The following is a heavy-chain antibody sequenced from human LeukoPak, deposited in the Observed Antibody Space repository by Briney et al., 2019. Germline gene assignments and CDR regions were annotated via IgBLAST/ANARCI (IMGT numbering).Heavy chain of an antibody. CDR3: ARDYNSLSDLGGFDY. J-gene: IGHJ4*02. CDR2: IYHSGST. D-gene: IGHD5-24*01. Sequence: SQTLSLTCTVSGGSISSGGYYWSWVRQPPGRGLEWLGYIYHSGSTYYNPSLKSRVTISVDRSKNQFSLKLSSVTAADTAVYYCARDYNSLSDLGGFDYWGQGTLVTVSS. CDR1: GGSISSGGYY. V-gene: IGHV4-30-2*01.